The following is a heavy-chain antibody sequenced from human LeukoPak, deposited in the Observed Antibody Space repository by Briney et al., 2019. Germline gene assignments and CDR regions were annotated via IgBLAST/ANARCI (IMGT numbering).Heavy chain of an antibody. J-gene: IGHJ4*02. D-gene: IGHD6-19*01. CDR2: TYYRSKLYH. Sequence: SQTLSLTCAVSGDTFSSNSSVWNWIRQSPSRGLEWLGRTYYRSKLYHDYAVSVKSRISINPATSTNQFSLQLNSVTPDDTAVYYCTTVDVTGWSNHWGRGTLVTVSS. CDR1: GDTFSSNSSV. CDR3: TTVDVTGWSNH. V-gene: IGHV6-1*01.